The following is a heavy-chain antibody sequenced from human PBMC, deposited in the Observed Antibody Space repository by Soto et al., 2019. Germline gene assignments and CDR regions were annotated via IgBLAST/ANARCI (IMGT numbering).Heavy chain of an antibody. CDR2: ISSSSSYI. Sequence: PGGSLGLSCAASGFTFSSYSMNWVRQAPGKGLEWVSSISSSSSYIYYADSVKGRFTISRDNAKNSLYLQMNSLRAEDTAVYYCARVTSAVAGPDDAFDIWGQGTMVTVSS. CDR1: GFTFSSYS. CDR3: ARVTSAVAGPDDAFDI. J-gene: IGHJ3*02. D-gene: IGHD6-19*01. V-gene: IGHV3-21*01.